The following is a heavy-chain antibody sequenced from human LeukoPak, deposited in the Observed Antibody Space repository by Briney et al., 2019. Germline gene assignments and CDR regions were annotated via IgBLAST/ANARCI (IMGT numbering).Heavy chain of an antibody. CDR3: VRDPVGGSTIFDC. CDR1: GDSVSSNSVT. V-gene: IGHV6-1*01. CDR2: TYYRSKWYY. D-gene: IGHD1-26*01. Sequence: SQTLSLTCAISGDSVSSNSVTWNWIRQSPSRGLEWLGRTYYRSKWYYDYSVAVESRVTINPDTSKNQFSLQLSSVTPEDTAVYYCVRDPVGGSTIFDCWGQGTLVTVSS. J-gene: IGHJ4*02.